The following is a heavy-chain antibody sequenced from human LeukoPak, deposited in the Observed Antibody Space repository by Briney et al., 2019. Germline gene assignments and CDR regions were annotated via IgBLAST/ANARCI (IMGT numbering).Heavy chain of an antibody. J-gene: IGHJ3*02. CDR2: IYYSGST. CDR3: ATLRGVLLLDAFDI. CDR1: GGSISSSSYY. Sequence: SETLSLTCTVSGGSISSSSYYWGWIRQPPGKGLEWIGSIYYSGSTYYNPSLKSRVTISVDTSKNQFSLKLSSVTAADTAVYYCATLRGVLLLDAFDIWGQGTMVTVSS. V-gene: IGHV4-39*01. D-gene: IGHD3-10*01.